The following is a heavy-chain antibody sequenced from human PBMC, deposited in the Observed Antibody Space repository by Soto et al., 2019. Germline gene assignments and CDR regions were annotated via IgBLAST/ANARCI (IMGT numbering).Heavy chain of an antibody. CDR1: GFTFSSYG. V-gene: IGHV3-30*18. Sequence: QVQLVESGGGVVQPGRSLRLSCAASGFTFSSYGMHWVRQAPGKGLEWVAVISYDGSNKYYADSVKGRFTISRDNSKNTLYLQMNSMSAEDTDVYYGAKDKRGYGMYVWGQGTTVTVSS. J-gene: IGHJ6*02. CDR3: AKDKRGYGMYV. CDR2: ISYDGSNK.